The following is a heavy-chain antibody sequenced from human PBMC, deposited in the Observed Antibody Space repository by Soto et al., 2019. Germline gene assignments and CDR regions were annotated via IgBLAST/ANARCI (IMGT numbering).Heavy chain of an antibody. Sequence: QVQLVESGGGVVQPGRSLRLSCAASGFTFSTYAMQWVRQAPGKGLEWVAVISYDGSNKYYADSVKGRFTISRDNSKNTVYLLMNSLRAEDTAVYYCARDRPSPYCSSTRCSSYFDYWGQGTLVTVSS. V-gene: IGHV3-30-3*01. CDR1: GFTFSTYA. J-gene: IGHJ4*02. CDR3: ARDRPSPYCSSTRCSSYFDY. CDR2: ISYDGSNK. D-gene: IGHD2-2*01.